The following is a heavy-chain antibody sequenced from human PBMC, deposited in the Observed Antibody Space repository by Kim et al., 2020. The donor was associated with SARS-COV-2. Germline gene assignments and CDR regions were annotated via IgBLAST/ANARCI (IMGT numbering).Heavy chain of an antibody. D-gene: IGHD2-21*02. J-gene: IGHJ4*02. Sequence: GESLKISCKGFGYSFTSYWIGWVRQMPGKGLEWMGIIYPGDSDTRYSPSFQGQVTISADKSIRTAYLQWNSLRASDTAMYYCARRECGGDCYGAFEYWGQGTLVTVSS. CDR1: GYSFTSYW. V-gene: IGHV5-51*01. CDR2: IYPGDSDT. CDR3: ARRECGGDCYGAFEY.